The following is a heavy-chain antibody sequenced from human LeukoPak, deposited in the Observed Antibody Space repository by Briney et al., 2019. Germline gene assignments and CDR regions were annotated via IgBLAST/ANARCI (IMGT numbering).Heavy chain of an antibody. J-gene: IGHJ4*02. V-gene: IGHV3-74*01. CDR1: GFPFSSYW. CDR3: ARDASLYYVDH. Sequence: PGGSLRLSCAVSGFPFSSYWTDWVRQAPGKGPVWVSRINTDGSSTDYADSVKGRFTISRDNAKNTLYLQMNSLTADDTAIYYCARDASLYYVDHWGQGTLVTVSS. CDR2: INTDGSST.